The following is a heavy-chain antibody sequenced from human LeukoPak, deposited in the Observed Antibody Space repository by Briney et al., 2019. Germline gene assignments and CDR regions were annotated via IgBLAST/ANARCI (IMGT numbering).Heavy chain of an antibody. Sequence: PGGSLRLSCAASGFTFSTYVMIWVRQAPGKGLEWVSAITGTGGDTYYADSVKGRFTISRDNSKSTLYLQMNSLRAEDTAVYYCAKESWGFDYWGQGTLVTVSS. CDR2: ITGTGGDT. CDR1: GFTFSTYV. D-gene: IGHD7-27*01. J-gene: IGHJ4*02. V-gene: IGHV3-23*01. CDR3: AKESWGFDY.